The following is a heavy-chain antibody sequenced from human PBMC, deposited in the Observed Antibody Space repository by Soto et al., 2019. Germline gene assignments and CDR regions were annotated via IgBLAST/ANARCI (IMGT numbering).Heavy chain of an antibody. D-gene: IGHD1-26*01. Sequence: QLVQSGGEVKQPGASVKVSCKAPRDTFTSYYINWVRQAPGQGLEWMGVINPHGGSTAYAQKLKGGVTLTRDTSASTVYMEVSSLTSEATAMYYCARSSGGNFGIIIEGTNWFAPWGQGTLLTVAS. CDR2: INPHGGST. J-gene: IGHJ5*02. CDR1: RDTFTSYY. CDR3: ARSSGGNFGIIIEGTNWFAP. V-gene: IGHV1-46*04.